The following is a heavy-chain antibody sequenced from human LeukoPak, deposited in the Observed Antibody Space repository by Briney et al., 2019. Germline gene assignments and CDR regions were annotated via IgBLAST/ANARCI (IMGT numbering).Heavy chain of an antibody. J-gene: IGHJ5*02. D-gene: IGHD2-2*01. CDR1: GGSISSYY. V-gene: IGHV4-4*07. CDR3: ARDPHIVVVPAASGWFDP. CDR2: IYTSGST. Sequence: PSETLSLTCTVSGGSISSYYWSWIRQPAGKGLEWIGRIYTSGSTNYNPSLKSRVTMSVDTSKNQFSLKPSSVTAADTAVYYCARDPHIVVVPAASGWFDPWGQGTLVTVSS.